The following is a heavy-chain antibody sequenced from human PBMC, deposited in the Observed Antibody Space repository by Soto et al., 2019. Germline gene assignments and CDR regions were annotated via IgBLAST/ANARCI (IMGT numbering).Heavy chain of an antibody. D-gene: IGHD3-3*01. J-gene: IGHJ6*02. Sequence: ASVKVSCKASGGTFSSYAISWVRQAPGQGLEWMGGIIPIFGTANYAQKFQGRVTITADKSTSTAYMELSSLRSEDTAVYYCARVGDYYDFWSGYYTSGMDVWGQGTTVTVSS. CDR2: IIPIFGTA. CDR1: GGTFSSYA. CDR3: ARVGDYYDFWSGYYTSGMDV. V-gene: IGHV1-69*06.